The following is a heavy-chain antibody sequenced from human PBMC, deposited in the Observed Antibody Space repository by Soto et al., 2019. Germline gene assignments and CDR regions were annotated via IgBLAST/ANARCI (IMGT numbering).Heavy chain of an antibody. V-gene: IGHV3-33*06. Sequence: PGGSLRLSCAASGFTFSGYGMHWVRQDPGKGLEWVAVIWYDGVNKYYVDSVKGRFTISRDNSKNTVYLQMNSLRAEDTAVYYCAKSYLDSGFNYNAFDYWGQGTLVTVSS. D-gene: IGHD3-10*01. CDR2: IWYDGVNK. CDR3: AKSYLDSGFNYNAFDY. CDR1: GFTFSGYG. J-gene: IGHJ4*02.